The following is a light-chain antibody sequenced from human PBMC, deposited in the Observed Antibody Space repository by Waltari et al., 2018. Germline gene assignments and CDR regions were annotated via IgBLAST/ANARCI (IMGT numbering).Light chain of an antibody. CDR1: QSVSSN. J-gene: IGKJ2*01. V-gene: IGKV3D-15*01. Sequence: EIVMTQSPATLSVSPGERATLSCRASQSVSSNLAWYQQKPGLAPRLLIYGAATRATVIPARFSCSWSGTDFTLTIIILQSEDFAVYYCQQYNNWPPYTFGQGTKLEIK. CDR2: GAA. CDR3: QQYNNWPPYT.